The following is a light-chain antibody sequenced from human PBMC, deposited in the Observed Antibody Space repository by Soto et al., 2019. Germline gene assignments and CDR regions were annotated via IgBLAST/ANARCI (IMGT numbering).Light chain of an antibody. CDR2: DAS. Sequence: DIQMTQSPSSLSASVGDRVTITCQASQDISNYLNWYQQKPGKAPKLLIYDASNLETGVPSRFSGSGSGTDFTLTISSLQPEDVATYYCQQSYSTPITFGQGTRLEIK. V-gene: IGKV1-33*01. J-gene: IGKJ5*01. CDR3: QQSYSTPIT. CDR1: QDISNY.